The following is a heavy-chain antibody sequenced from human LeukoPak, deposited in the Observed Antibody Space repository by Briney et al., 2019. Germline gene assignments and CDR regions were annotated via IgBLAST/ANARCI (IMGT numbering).Heavy chain of an antibody. V-gene: IGHV3-48*01. D-gene: IGHD2-2*01. Sequence: QSGGSLRLSCAASGFTFSSYSMNWVRQAPGKGLEWVSYISSSSSTIYYADSVKGRFTISRDNAKNPLYLQMNSLRAEDTAVYYCARAKHPFIVVVPAATYYFDYWGQGTLVTVSS. CDR1: GFTFSSYS. CDR2: ISSSSSTI. CDR3: ARAKHPFIVVVPAATYYFDY. J-gene: IGHJ4*02.